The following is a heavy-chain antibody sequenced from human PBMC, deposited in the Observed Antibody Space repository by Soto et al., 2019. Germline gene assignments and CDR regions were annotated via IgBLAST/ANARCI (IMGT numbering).Heavy chain of an antibody. J-gene: IGHJ3*02. CDR1: GGPFPGYC. Sequence: SSETLSLTCAVYGGPFPGYCWSWIRQPPGKGLEWIGEINDSGSTNYNPSLTSRVTISVDTSKNQFSLKLSSVTAADTAVYYCARDRMGSGVITTGDDFDIWDQGPRVT. D-gene: IGHD3-22*01. CDR3: ARDRMGSGVITTGDDFDI. CDR2: INDSGST. V-gene: IGHV4-34*01.